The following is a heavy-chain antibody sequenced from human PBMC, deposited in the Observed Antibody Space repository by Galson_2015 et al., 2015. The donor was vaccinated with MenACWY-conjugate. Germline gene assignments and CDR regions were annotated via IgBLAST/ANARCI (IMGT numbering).Heavy chain of an antibody. Sequence: SCKASGYTFTSYAMHWVRQAPGQRLEGMGGINAGNGNKKYSQKFQGRVTITRDTSASTAYMEPSSLRSEDTAVYYCARGPHSSGWYNYWGQGTLVTVSS. CDR3: ARGPHSSGWYNY. J-gene: IGHJ4*02. CDR1: GYTFTSYA. CDR2: INAGNGNK. D-gene: IGHD6-19*01. V-gene: IGHV1-3*01.